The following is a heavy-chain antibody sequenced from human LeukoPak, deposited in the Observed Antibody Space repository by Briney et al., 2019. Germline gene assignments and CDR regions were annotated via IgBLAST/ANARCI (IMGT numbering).Heavy chain of an antibody. CDR1: GGTFSSYA. CDR2: SIPIFGTA. J-gene: IGHJ4*02. CDR3: ARLLGYCSSTSCSGSDY. D-gene: IGHD2-2*01. V-gene: IGHV1-69*13. Sequence: GASVKVSCKASGGTFSSYAISWVRQAPGQGLEWKGGSIPIFGTANYAQKFQGRVTITADESTSTAYMELSSLRSEDTAVYYCARLLGYCSSTSCSGSDYWGQGTLVTVSS.